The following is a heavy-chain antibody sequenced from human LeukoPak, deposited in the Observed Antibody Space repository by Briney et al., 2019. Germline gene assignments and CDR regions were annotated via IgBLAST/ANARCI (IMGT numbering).Heavy chain of an antibody. Sequence: GSLRLSCAVSGITLSNYGMSWVRQAPGKGLEWVAGISDSGGSTNYADSVKGRFTISRDNPKNTLYLQMNSVRAEDTAVYFCAKRGVVIRAVIIVGFHKEAYYFDYWGQGALVTVSS. V-gene: IGHV3-23*01. D-gene: IGHD3-10*01. CDR2: ISDSGGST. CDR1: GITLSNYG. J-gene: IGHJ4*02. CDR3: AKRGVVIRAVIIVGFHKEAYYFDY.